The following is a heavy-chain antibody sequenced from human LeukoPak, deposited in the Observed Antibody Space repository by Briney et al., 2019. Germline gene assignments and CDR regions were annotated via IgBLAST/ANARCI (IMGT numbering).Heavy chain of an antibody. CDR1: GYTFTSYD. Sequence: ASVKVSCKASGYTFTSYDINRVRQATGQGLEWMGWMNPNSGNTGYAQKFQGRVTMTRNTSISTAYMELSSLRSEDTAVYYCARDRDSYGYFDYWGQGTLVTVSS. V-gene: IGHV1-8*01. D-gene: IGHD5-18*01. J-gene: IGHJ4*02. CDR2: MNPNSGNT. CDR3: ARDRDSYGYFDY.